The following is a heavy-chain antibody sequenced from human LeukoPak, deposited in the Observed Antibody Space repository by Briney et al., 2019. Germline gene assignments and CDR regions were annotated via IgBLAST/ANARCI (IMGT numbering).Heavy chain of an antibody. CDR1: GFTFSTYT. D-gene: IGHD6-6*01. V-gene: IGHV3-21*01. Sequence: PGGSLRLSCAASGFTFSTYTMNWVRQAPGKGLEWVSSIGGTTTYTHYADSVKGRFTISRDNAKNSLYLQMNSLRAEDAAVYYCAREYSSSSDYWGQGTLVTVSS. J-gene: IGHJ4*02. CDR3: AREYSSSSDY. CDR2: IGGTTTYT.